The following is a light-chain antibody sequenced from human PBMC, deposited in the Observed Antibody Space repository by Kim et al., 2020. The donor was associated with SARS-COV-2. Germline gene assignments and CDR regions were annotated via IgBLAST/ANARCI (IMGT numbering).Light chain of an antibody. CDR1: SSNIGDFY. CDR2: DNN. V-gene: IGLV1-51*01. Sequence: GEKVTISCSGSSSNIGDFYVSWYQQLPRTVPKLLIYDNNKRPSGIPDRFSGSKSGTSATLGITGLQTGDEADYYCGTWDDSLSDWVFGGGTQLTVL. CDR3: GTWDDSLSDWV. J-gene: IGLJ3*02.